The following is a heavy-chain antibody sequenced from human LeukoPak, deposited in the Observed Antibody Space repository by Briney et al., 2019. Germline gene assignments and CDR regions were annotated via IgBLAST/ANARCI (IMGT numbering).Heavy chain of an antibody. CDR2: ISAYNGNT. J-gene: IGHJ4*02. D-gene: IGHD4-17*01. V-gene: IGHV1-18*01. Sequence: ASVKVSCKASGYTFTSYGISWVRQAPGQGLEWMGWISAYNGNTNYAQKLQGRVTMTTDTSTSTAYMELRSLRSDDTDVYYCARDGFYGDYVQLNYFDYWGQGTLVTVSS. CDR1: GYTFTSYG. CDR3: ARDGFYGDYVQLNYFDY.